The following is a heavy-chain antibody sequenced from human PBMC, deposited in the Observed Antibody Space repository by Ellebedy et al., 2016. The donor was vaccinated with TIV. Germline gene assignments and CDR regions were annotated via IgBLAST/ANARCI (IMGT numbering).Heavy chain of an antibody. V-gene: IGHV3-30*03. D-gene: IGHD2-8*01. Sequence: GESLKISCAASGFTFSNYGMHWVRQAPGKGLEWVAVLSFDGSHDYYADSVKGRFTISRDNSKSTLFLQMSSLTAEDTAMYFCARKMDVFDSWGQGTQVTVSS. J-gene: IGHJ5*01. CDR1: GFTFSNYG. CDR3: ARKMDVFDS. CDR2: LSFDGSHD.